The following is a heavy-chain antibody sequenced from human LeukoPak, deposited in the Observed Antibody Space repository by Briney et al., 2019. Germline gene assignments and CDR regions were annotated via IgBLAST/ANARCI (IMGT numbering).Heavy chain of an antibody. V-gene: IGHV3-30*04. CDR1: GFTFSSYA. CDR2: ISYDGSNK. D-gene: IGHD4-17*01. J-gene: IGHJ4*02. CDR3: ARGAAYGDYRYYFDY. Sequence: GGSLRLSCAASGFTFSSYAMHWVRQAPGKGLEWVAVISYDGSNKYYADSVKGRFTISRDNSKNTLYLQMNSLRAEDTAVYYCARGAAYGDYRYYFDYWGQGTLVTVSS.